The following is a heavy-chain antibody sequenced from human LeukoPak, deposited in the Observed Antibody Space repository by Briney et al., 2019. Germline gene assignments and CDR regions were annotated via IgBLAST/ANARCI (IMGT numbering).Heavy chain of an antibody. CDR2: IYYSGST. V-gene: IGHV4-38-2*02. Sequence: NPSETLSLTCTVSGYSISSGYYWGWIRQPPGKGLEWIGYIYYSGSTNYNPSLKSRVTMSVDTSKNQFSLKLSSVTAADTAVYYCARDLSHSSGWFRNWFDPWGQGTLVTVSS. J-gene: IGHJ5*02. D-gene: IGHD6-19*01. CDR1: GYSISSGYY. CDR3: ARDLSHSSGWFRNWFDP.